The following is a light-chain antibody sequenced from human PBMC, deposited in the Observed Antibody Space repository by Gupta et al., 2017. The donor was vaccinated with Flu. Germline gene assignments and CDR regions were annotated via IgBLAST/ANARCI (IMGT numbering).Light chain of an antibody. J-gene: IGKJ2*01. V-gene: IGKV1-33*01. CDR3: RQNDNRPPFT. Sequence: DIHVTQSPSSLSASVGDRGTITCQTSQDIAKYLNWYQLKPGQAPKLLIKEASHLQTGVRSRFSGSGCGADXPFTISXRQGEDVASYFCRQNDNRPPFTFGXGTKVDIK. CDR1: QDIAKY. CDR2: EAS.